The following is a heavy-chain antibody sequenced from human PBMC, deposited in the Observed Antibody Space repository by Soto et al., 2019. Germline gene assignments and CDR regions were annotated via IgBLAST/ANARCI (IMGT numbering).Heavy chain of an antibody. CDR1: GYSFTDYW. J-gene: IGHJ4*02. CDR2: IYPGDSDT. D-gene: IGHD1-26*01. CDR3: ARLSGARSPANS. Sequence: GESLKISCKGSGYSFTDYWIGWVRQMPGKGLEWMGIIYPGDSDTRYNPSFQGRVTISADKSITTAYLQWRSLKASDTAMYFCARLSGARSPANSWGQGTLVTVSS. V-gene: IGHV5-51*01.